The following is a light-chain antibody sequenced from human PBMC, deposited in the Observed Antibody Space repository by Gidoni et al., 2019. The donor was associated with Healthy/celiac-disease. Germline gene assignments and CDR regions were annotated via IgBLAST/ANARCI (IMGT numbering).Light chain of an antibody. CDR1: QSVSSY. J-gene: IGKJ2*01. CDR2: DAS. V-gene: IGKV3-11*01. Sequence: EIVLTQSPATLSLSPGERATLSCRASQSVSSYVAWYQQKPGQAPRLLIYDASNRATGIPARFNGSGSGTDFTLTISSLEPEDFAVYYCQQRSNWPPYTFGQGTKLEIK. CDR3: QQRSNWPPYT.